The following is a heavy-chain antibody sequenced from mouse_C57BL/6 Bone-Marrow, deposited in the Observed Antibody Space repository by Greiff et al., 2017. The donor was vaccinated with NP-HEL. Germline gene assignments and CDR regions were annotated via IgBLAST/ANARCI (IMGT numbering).Heavy chain of an antibody. Sequence: VQLQESGAELVKPGASVKISCKASGYAFSSYWMNWVKQRPGKGLEWIGQIYPGDGDTNYNGKFKGKATLTADKSSSTAYMQLSSLTSEDSAVYVCARVITTVVDAMDYWGQGTSVTVSS. CDR1: GYAFSSYW. CDR3: ARVITTVVDAMDY. V-gene: IGHV1-80*01. D-gene: IGHD1-1*01. J-gene: IGHJ4*01. CDR2: IYPGDGDT.